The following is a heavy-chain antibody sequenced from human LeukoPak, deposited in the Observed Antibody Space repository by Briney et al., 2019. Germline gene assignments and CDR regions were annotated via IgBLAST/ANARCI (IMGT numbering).Heavy chain of an antibody. CDR1: GFTFTNAW. V-gene: IGHV3-15*07. CDR2: IKSKADGETI. CDR3: STLTSRGLSDS. Sequence: GGSLRLSCAASGFTFTNAWLNWVRQAPGKGLEWVGRIKSKADGETIDYAAPVKGRFTFSRDDSKNMLYLQMNSLKSEDTAVYYCSTLTSRGLSDSWGQGTLVTVSS. D-gene: IGHD1-20*01. J-gene: IGHJ4*02.